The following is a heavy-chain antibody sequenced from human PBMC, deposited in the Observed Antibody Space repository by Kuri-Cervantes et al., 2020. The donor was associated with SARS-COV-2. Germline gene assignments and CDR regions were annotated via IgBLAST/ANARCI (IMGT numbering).Heavy chain of an antibody. CDR2: IYSGGST. CDR3: AKDRGAYQNALAY. V-gene: IGHV3-66*02. J-gene: IGHJ4*02. CDR1: GGSISSGDYY. D-gene: IGHD1-26*01. Sequence: GGSLRLSCTVSGGSISSGDYYWSWIRQPPGKGLEWVSVIYSGGSTYYADSVKGRFTISRDNSRNTLFLQMSGLKSEDTSIYYCAKDRGAYQNALAYWGQGTLVTVSS.